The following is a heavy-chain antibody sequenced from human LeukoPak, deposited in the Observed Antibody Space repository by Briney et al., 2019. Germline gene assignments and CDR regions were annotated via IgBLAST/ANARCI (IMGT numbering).Heavy chain of an antibody. CDR3: ARDVLYYYDSSGYYSFDN. CDR2: IKQGGSEK. Sequence: GVSLTLSCAASRFTFSSLWMSCVRQAPGKGREWVANIKQGGSEKYHVDSVKGRFTISRDNAKNSLYLKMNSLRGEDAGVYYCARDVLYYYDSSGYYSFDNWGQGTLVTVSS. V-gene: IGHV3-7*01. J-gene: IGHJ4*02. CDR1: RFTFSSLW. D-gene: IGHD3-22*01.